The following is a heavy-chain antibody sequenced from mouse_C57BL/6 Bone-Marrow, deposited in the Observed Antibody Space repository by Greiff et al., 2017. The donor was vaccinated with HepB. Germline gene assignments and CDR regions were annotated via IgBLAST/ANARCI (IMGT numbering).Heavy chain of an antibody. Sequence: QVQLQQPGAELVRPGSSVKLSCKASGYTFTSYWMHWVKQRPIQGLEWIGNIYPSDSETHYNQKFKDKATLTVDKSSSTAYMQLSSLTSEDSAVYYCARQMQLRPIYFDYWGQGTTLTVSS. CDR2: IYPSDSET. D-gene: IGHD3-2*02. V-gene: IGHV1-52*01. CDR1: GYTFTSYW. CDR3: ARQMQLRPIYFDY. J-gene: IGHJ2*01.